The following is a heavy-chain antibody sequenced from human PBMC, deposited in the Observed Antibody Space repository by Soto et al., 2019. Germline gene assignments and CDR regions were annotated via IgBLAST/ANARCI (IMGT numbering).Heavy chain of an antibody. CDR1: GYTFTASG. CDR2: TSIYNGHT. D-gene: IGHD4-17*01. J-gene: IGHJ4*02. Sequence: ASVKVSCKASGYTFTASGISCVRQAPGQGLEWMGWTSIYNGHTEYSPKFLGRVVMTTDTSADTAYLELKSLRPDDAALYYCARWDDYGASDQYHFDQWGQGTLVTVSS. CDR3: ARWDDYGASDQYHFDQ. V-gene: IGHV1-18*01.